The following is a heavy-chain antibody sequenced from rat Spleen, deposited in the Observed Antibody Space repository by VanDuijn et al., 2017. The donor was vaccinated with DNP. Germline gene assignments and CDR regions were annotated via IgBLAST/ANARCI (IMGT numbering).Heavy chain of an antibody. CDR1: GFTFNDYW. V-gene: IGHV5-31*01. CDR3: ARSTITAISNWFLY. Sequence: EVQLVESGGGLVQPGRSLKLSCVAAGFTFNDYWMTWIRQVPGKGLDWVASISSSSGNIYYTDSVKGRFTISRDNAKNTLYLHMNSLRSEDTATYYCARSTITAISNWFLYWGRGTLVTVSS. D-gene: IGHD1-2*01. J-gene: IGHJ3*01. CDR2: ISSSSGNI.